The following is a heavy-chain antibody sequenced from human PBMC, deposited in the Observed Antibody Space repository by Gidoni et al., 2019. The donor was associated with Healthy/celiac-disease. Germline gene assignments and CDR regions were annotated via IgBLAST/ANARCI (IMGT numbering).Heavy chain of an antibody. CDR1: GVTFSSYG. D-gene: IGHD3-3*01. CDR2: IWYDGSNK. CDR3: ARDALTYYDFWSGYGMDV. Sequence: QVQLVESGGGVVQPGRSLRLSCAASGVTFSSYGMHWVRQAPGKGLEWVAVIWYDGSNKYYADSVKGRFTISRDNSKNTLYLQMNSLRAEDTAVYYCARDALTYYDFWSGYGMDVWGQGTTVTVSS. J-gene: IGHJ6*02. V-gene: IGHV3-33*01.